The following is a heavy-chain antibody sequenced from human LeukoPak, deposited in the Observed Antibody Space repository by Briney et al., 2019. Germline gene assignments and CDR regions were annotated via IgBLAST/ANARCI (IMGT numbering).Heavy chain of an antibody. J-gene: IGHJ3*02. CDR1: GGSISSYY. CDR2: IYYSGST. Sequence: SETLSLTCTVSGGSISSYYWSWIRQPPGKGLEWIGYIYYSGSTNYNPSLKSRVTISVDTSKNQFSLKLSSVTAADTAVYYCARSDAYDAFDIWGQGTMVIVSS. CDR3: ARSDAYDAFDI. V-gene: IGHV4-59*01.